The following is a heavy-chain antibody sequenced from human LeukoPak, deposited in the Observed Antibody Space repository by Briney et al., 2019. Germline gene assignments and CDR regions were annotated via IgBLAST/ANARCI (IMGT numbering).Heavy chain of an antibody. CDR2: IYYSGST. D-gene: IGHD3-10*01. Sequence: SETLSLTCTVSGGSISSYYWSWIRQPPGKGLEWIGYIYYSGSTNYSPSLKSRVTISVDTSKNQFSLKLSSVTAADTAVYYCAREGGSGSYNWFDPWGQGTLVTVSS. CDR3: AREGGSGSYNWFDP. CDR1: GGSISSYY. V-gene: IGHV4-59*01. J-gene: IGHJ5*02.